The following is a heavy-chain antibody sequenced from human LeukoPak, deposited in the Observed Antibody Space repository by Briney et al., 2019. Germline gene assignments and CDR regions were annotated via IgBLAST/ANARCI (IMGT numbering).Heavy chain of an antibody. V-gene: IGHV4-39*01. D-gene: IGHD6-13*01. J-gene: IGHJ4*02. CDR2: IYYSGTT. CDR3: ARLLIAAAGTPWDY. Sequence: SETLSLTCTVSGGSISSSTYYWAWVRQPPGKGLEWIASIYYSGTTYYNPSLKSRVTVSLDTSRNQFSLKLSSVTAADTAVYYCARLLIAAAGTPWDYWGQGTLVTVSS. CDR1: GGSISSSTYY.